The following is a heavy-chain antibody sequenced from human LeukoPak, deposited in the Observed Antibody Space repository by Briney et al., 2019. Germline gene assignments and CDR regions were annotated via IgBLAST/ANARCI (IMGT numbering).Heavy chain of an antibody. CDR3: ARDSGSYYPSSY. D-gene: IGHD1-26*01. J-gene: IGHJ4*02. Sequence: GSLRLSCAASGFTFSSYAMSWVRQAPGKGLEWVSAISGSGGSTYYADSVKGRFTISRDNSKNTLYLQMNSLRAEDTAVYYCARDSGSYYPSSYWGQGTLVTVSS. V-gene: IGHV3-23*01. CDR2: ISGSGGST. CDR1: GFTFSSYA.